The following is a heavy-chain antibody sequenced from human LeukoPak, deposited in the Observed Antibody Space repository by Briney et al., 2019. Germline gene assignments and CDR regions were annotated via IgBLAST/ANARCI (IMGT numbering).Heavy chain of an antibody. V-gene: IGHV4-39*03. CDR1: GGSISSSSYY. D-gene: IGHD6-13*01. J-gene: IGHJ4*02. Sequence: LSETLSLTCTVSGGSISSSSYYWGWIRQPPGKGLEWIGSIYYSGSTYYNPSLKSRVTISVDTSKNQFSLKLSSVTAADTAVYYCCRRWAAASFDYWGQGTLVTVSS. CDR3: CRRWAAASFDY. CDR2: IYYSGST.